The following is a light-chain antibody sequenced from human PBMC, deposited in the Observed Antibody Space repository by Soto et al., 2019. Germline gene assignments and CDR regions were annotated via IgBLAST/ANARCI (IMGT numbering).Light chain of an antibody. J-gene: IGLJ2*01. Sequence: QSALTQPASVSGSPGQSITISCTGTSSDVGLYNYVSWYQHHPGKAPKLLIYEVSYRPSGVSNRFSASKSGDTASLTISGLQAEDEADYYCSSYATSSTLVFGGGTKLTVL. V-gene: IGLV2-14*01. CDR3: SSYATSSTLV. CDR1: SSDVGLYNY. CDR2: EVS.